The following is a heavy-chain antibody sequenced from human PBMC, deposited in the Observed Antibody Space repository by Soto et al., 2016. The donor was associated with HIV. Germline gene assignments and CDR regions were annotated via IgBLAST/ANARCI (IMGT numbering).Heavy chain of an antibody. Sequence: EVQLVESGGVVVQPGGSLRLSCAASGFTFDDNTMHWVRQAPGKGLEWVSLISWDGGSTYYADSVKGRFTISRDNSKNSLYLQMNSLRTEDSALYYCDKTSSISSGLLDYVGPGNPGTPSP. V-gene: IGHV3-43*01. CDR2: ISWDGGST. D-gene: IGHD3-22*01. CDR3: DKTSSISSGLLDY. CDR1: GFTFDDNT. J-gene: IGHJ4*02.